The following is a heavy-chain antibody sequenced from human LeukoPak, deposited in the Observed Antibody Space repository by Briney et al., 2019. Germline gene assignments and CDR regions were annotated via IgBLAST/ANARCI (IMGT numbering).Heavy chain of an antibody. CDR2: ISISSSSV. D-gene: IGHD3-10*01. CDR1: GFTFSSHA. V-gene: IGHV3-48*04. CDR3: ARDLHLMVRGAPDY. J-gene: IGHJ4*02. Sequence: PGGSLRLSCAASGFTFSSHAMNWVRQAPRKGLEWVSYISISSSSVYYADSVKGRFTISRDNAKNSLYLQMNSLRAEDTAIYYCARDLHLMVRGAPDYWGQGTLVTVSS.